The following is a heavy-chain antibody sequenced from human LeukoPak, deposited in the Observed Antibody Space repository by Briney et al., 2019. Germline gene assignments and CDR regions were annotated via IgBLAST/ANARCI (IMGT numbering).Heavy chain of an antibody. V-gene: IGHV1-69*06. Sequence: SVKVSCKASGGTFSSYAISWVRQAPGQGLEWMGGIIPIFGTANYARKFQGRVTITADKSTSTAYMELSSLRSEDTAVYYCARDGDFPARYYYYYMDVWGKGTTVTVSS. D-gene: IGHD2-21*01. CDR3: ARDGDFPARYYYYYMDV. CDR1: GGTFSSYA. J-gene: IGHJ6*03. CDR2: IIPIFGTA.